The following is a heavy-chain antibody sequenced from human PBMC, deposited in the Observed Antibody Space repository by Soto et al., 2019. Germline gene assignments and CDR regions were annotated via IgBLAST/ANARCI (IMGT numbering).Heavy chain of an antibody. CDR1: GFTFSTYW. J-gene: IGHJ4*02. V-gene: IGHV3-7*01. CDR3: ARRAVAGTLDY. D-gene: IGHD6-19*01. Sequence: EVQLVESGGGLVQPGGSLRLSCAASGFTFSTYWMSWVRQAPGKGLEWVANIKQDGSEKYYVDSVEGRFTISKDNAKNSLYLQMNSLRVEDRAVYYCARRAVAGTLDYWGQGTLVTVSS. CDR2: IKQDGSEK.